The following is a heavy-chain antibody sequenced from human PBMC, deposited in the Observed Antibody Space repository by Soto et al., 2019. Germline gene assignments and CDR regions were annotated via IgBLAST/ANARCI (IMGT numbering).Heavy chain of an antibody. Sequence: EVQLLESGGGLVQPGWSLRLSCAVSGFTLTNYAMSWVRQAPGQGLEWVAWISASGGRTYYADSVKGRFTISKDSSKNTLCLEMNSLRAEDSAVYHCEGAWTWGQGKRVPVSS. J-gene: IGHJ3*01. D-gene: IGHD3-16*01. CDR2: ISASGGRT. CDR1: GFTLTNYA. CDR3: EGAWT. V-gene: IGHV3-23*01.